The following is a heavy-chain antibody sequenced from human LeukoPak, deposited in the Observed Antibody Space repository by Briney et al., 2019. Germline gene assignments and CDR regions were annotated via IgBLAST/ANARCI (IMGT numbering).Heavy chain of an antibody. J-gene: IGHJ5*02. CDR2: IQYDGSNK. Sequence: GGSLRLSCAASGFTFSSYGMHWVRQAPGKGLEWVAFIQYDGSNKYYADSVKGRFTISRDNSKNTLYLQMNSLRAEDTAVYYCARDREYASYYDFWSGFNWFDPWGQGTLVTVSS. CDR3: ARDREYASYYDFWSGFNWFDP. CDR1: GFTFSSYG. D-gene: IGHD3-3*01. V-gene: IGHV3-30*02.